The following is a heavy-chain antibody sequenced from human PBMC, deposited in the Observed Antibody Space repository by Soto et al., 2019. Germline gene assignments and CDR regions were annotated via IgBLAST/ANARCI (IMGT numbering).Heavy chain of an antibody. Sequence: SETLSLTCTVSGGSISSYYWSWIRQPPGKGLEWIGYIYYSGSTNYNPSLKSRVTISVDMSKNQFSLKLSSVTASDTAVYYCARIHFWSGYLIDYWGQGTLVTVSS. CDR3: ARIHFWSGYLIDY. CDR1: GGSISSYY. CDR2: IYYSGST. V-gene: IGHV4-59*01. D-gene: IGHD3-3*01. J-gene: IGHJ4*02.